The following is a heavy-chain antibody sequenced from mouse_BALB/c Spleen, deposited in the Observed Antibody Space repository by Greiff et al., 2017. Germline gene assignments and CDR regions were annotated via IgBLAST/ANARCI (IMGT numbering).Heavy chain of an antibody. J-gene: IGHJ3*01. Sequence: EVHLVESGGGLVQPGGSRKLSCAASGFTFSSFGMHWVRQAPEKGLEWVAYISSGSSTIYYADTVKGRFTISRDNPKNTLFLQMTSLRSEDTAMYYCARSQITTGFAYWGQGTLVTVSA. CDR2: ISSGSSTI. D-gene: IGHD1-1*01. CDR3: ARSQITTGFAY. V-gene: IGHV5-17*02. CDR1: GFTFSSFG.